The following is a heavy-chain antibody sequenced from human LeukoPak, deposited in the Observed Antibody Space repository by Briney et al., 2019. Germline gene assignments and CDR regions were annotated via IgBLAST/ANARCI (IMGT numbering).Heavy chain of an antibody. V-gene: IGHV1-18*01. CDR2: ISGNNGHT. Sequence: ASVKVSCKTSGYTFTNYGISWVRQAPGQGLEWMGWISGNNGHTNYAQKFRDRVTVTTNTSTTTAYMELRSLTSGDTAVYYCTRDQSPGLFDYWGQGTLVSVSS. J-gene: IGHJ4*02. D-gene: IGHD1-14*01. CDR1: GYTFTNYG. CDR3: TRDQSPGLFDY.